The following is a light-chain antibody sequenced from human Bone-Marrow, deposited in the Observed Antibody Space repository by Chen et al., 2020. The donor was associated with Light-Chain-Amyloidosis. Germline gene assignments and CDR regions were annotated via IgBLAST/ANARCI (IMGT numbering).Light chain of an antibody. CDR1: QSVSSN. CDR2: GAS. V-gene: IGKV3-15*01. CDR3: QQYNQWPKT. Sequence: EKVLTQSPATLSVSPGESATLSCRARQSVSSNLAWYQQKPGQAPRLLIYGASTRATGIPARFSGSGSGTDFTLTISSIEAEDFAVYSCQQYNQWPKTFGRGTKVEI. J-gene: IGKJ1*01.